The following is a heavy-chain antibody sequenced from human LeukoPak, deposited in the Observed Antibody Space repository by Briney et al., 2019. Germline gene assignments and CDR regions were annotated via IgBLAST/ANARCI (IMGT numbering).Heavy chain of an antibody. Sequence: SETLSLTCTVSGGSISSGGYYWSWIRQPAGKGLEWIGRIYTSGSTNYNPSLKSRVTMSVDTSKNQFSLKLSSVTAADTAVYYCASRKGALLLQNWFDPWGQGTLVTVSS. D-gene: IGHD3-22*01. V-gene: IGHV4-61*02. CDR3: ASRKGALLLQNWFDP. CDR1: GGSISSGGYY. J-gene: IGHJ5*02. CDR2: IYTSGST.